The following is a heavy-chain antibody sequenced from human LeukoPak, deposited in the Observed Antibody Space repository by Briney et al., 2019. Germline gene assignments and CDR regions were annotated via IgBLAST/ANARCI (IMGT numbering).Heavy chain of an antibody. CDR3: ARDIAYDPYYYYGMDV. CDR1: GGSISSGDYY. CDR2: IYYSGST. J-gene: IGHJ6*02. Sequence: PSETLSLTCTVSGGSISSGDYYWSWIRQPPGKGLEWIGYIYYSGSTYYNPSLKSRVTISVDTSKNQFSLKLSSVTAADTAVYYCARDIAYDPYYYYGMDVWGQGTTVTVSS. V-gene: IGHV4-30-4*01. D-gene: IGHD5-12*01.